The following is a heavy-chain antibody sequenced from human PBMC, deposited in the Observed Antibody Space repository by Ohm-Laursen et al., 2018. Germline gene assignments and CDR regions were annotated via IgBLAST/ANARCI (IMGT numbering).Heavy chain of an antibody. Sequence: SLRLSCAASGFTFDDYAMHWVRQPPGKGLEWVSGISWNSGSITYADSVKGRFTISRDNTKNSLYLQMDSLRVEDTAVYFCARESIAPFFWGQGTLVTVSS. CDR2: ISWNSGSI. CDR3: ARESIAPFF. V-gene: IGHV3-9*01. CDR1: GFTFDDYA. J-gene: IGHJ4*02. D-gene: IGHD2/OR15-2a*01.